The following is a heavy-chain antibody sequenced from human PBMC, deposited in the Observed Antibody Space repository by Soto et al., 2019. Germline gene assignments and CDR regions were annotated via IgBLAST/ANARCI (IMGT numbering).Heavy chain of an antibody. CDR1: GYTFTSYD. V-gene: IGHV1-8*01. J-gene: IGHJ4*02. CDR2: MNPNSGNT. D-gene: IGHD3-10*01. Sequence: GASVKVSCKASGYTFTSYDINWGRQATGQGLEWMGWMNPNSGNTGYAQKFQGRVTMTRNTSISTAYMELSSLRSEDTAVYYCARRLWFGELLVPHFDYWGQGTLVTVSS. CDR3: ARRLWFGELLVPHFDY.